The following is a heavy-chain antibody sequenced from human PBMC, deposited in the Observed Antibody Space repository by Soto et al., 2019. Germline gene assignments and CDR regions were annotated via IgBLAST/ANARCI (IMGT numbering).Heavy chain of an antibody. CDR2: FRESGGTT. V-gene: IGHV3-23*01. CDR3: AKDPKRVSRR. CDR1: GFGFTFSTSA. J-gene: IGHJ4*02. Sequence: LRLSCAASGFGFTFSTSAMSWVRQAPGKGLEWVSTFRESGGTTHYANSVKGRFTISRDTSKNMLYLQMNSLRAEDTAVYYCAKDPKRVSRRWGKGTLVSVAS.